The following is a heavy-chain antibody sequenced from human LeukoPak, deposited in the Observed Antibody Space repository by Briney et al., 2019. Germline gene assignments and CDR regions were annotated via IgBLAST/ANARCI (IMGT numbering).Heavy chain of an antibody. D-gene: IGHD2-15*01. J-gene: IGHJ4*02. CDR3: ARGVCSGGGCYGLFNY. CDR2: INHSGST. Sequence: SETLSLTCAVYGGSVSGYYWSWIRQPPGKGVDWIGEINHSGSTNYNPSLKSRVTISVDTSKKQFSLKLSSVTAADTAVYYCARGVCSGGGCYGLFNYWGQGTLVTVSS. V-gene: IGHV4-34*01. CDR1: GGSVSGYY.